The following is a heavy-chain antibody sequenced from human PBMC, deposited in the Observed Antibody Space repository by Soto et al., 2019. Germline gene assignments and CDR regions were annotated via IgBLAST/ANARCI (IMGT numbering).Heavy chain of an antibody. J-gene: IGHJ5*02. V-gene: IGHV4-39*07. CDR2: IYYSGST. CDR1: GGSISGIIYY. CDR3: AASSAGTTPQWFDP. D-gene: IGHD1-1*01. Sequence: PSETLSLTCTVSGGSISGIIYYWGWIRQPPGKGLEWIGNIYYSGSTYYNPSLKSRVTISVDTSKNQFSLKLSSVTAADTAVYYCAASSAGTTPQWFDPWGQGTLVTVPQ.